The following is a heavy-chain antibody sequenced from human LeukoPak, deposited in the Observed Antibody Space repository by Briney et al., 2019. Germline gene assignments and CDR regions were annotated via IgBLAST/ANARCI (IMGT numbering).Heavy chain of an antibody. V-gene: IGHV3-53*01. Sequence: PGGSLRLSCAASGFTVITNDMTWVRQAPGEGLEWVSVLYSDGNTKYADSVQGRFAISRDNSKNTLYLEMNSLSPDDTAVYYCARGVEPLAANTLAYWGQGTLVTVSS. CDR3: ARGVEPLAANTLAY. J-gene: IGHJ4*02. CDR2: LYSDGNT. D-gene: IGHD1-14*01. CDR1: GFTVITND.